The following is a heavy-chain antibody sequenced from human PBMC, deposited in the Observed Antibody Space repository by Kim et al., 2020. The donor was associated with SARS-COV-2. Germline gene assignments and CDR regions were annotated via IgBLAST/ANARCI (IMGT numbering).Heavy chain of an antibody. V-gene: IGHV1-3*01. D-gene: IGHD3-22*01. Sequence: FQGRGTITRDTSASTAYMELSSLRSEDTAVYYCARDAITMIVVVGDAFDIWGQGTMVTVSS. J-gene: IGHJ3*02. CDR3: ARDAITMIVVVGDAFDI.